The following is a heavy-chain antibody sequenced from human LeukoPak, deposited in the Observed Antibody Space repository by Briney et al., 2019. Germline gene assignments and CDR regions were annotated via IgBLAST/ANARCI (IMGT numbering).Heavy chain of an antibody. CDR2: IYTSGSS. D-gene: IGHD1-26*01. V-gene: IGHV4-4*07. Sequence: SETLSLTCTVSGGSISSYYWSWIRQPAGKGLEWIGRIYTSGSSNYNPSLKSRVTMSVDTSKNQFSPKLSSVTAADTAVYYCARDRGAGGNFDYWGQGTLVTVSS. CDR1: GGSISSYY. CDR3: ARDRGAGGNFDY. J-gene: IGHJ4*02.